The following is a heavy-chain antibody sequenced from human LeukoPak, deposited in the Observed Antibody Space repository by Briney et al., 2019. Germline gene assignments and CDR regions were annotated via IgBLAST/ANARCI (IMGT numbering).Heavy chain of an antibody. CDR2: ISWNSGSI. D-gene: IGHD3-22*01. CDR3: AKDSENYYDSSGLDY. V-gene: IGHV3-9*01. Sequence: GGSLRFSCAASGFTFDDYAMHWVRQAPGKGLEWVSGISWNSGSIGYADSVKGRFTISRDNAKNSLYLQMNSLRAEDTALYYCAKDSENYYDSSGLDYWGQGTLVTVSS. CDR1: GFTFDDYA. J-gene: IGHJ4*02.